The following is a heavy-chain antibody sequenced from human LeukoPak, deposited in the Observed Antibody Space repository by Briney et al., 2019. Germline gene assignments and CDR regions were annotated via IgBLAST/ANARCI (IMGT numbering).Heavy chain of an antibody. J-gene: IGHJ4*02. CDR3: ASVYDSSGYYPF. D-gene: IGHD3-22*01. Sequence: SETLSLTCTVSGGSISSYYWSWIRPPPGKGLEWIGYIYYSGSTNYNPSLKSRVTISVDTSKNQFSLKLSSVTAADTAVYYCASVYDSSGYYPFWGQGTLVTVSS. CDR2: IYYSGST. V-gene: IGHV4-59*12. CDR1: GGSISSYY.